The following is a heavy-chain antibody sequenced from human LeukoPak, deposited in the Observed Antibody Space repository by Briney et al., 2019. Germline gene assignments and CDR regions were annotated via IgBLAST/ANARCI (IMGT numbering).Heavy chain of an antibody. CDR3: ARHLSGSSVCMEN. D-gene: IGHD3-10*01. CDR2: IYTSGST. CDR1: GGSISSYY. J-gene: IGHJ4*02. V-gene: IGHV4-4*09. Sequence: SETLSLTCTVSGGSISSYYWSWIRQPPGKGLEWIGYIYTSGSTNYNPSLKSRVTISVDTSKNQFSLKLSSVTVADTAVYYCARHLSGSSVCMENWGQGTLVTVSS.